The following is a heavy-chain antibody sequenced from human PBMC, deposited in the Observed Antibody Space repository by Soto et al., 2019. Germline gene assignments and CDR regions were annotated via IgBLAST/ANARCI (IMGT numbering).Heavy chain of an antibody. CDR2: ISGSGGST. V-gene: IGHV3-23*01. J-gene: IGHJ4*02. CDR3: XXXXXXXGSRHEY. Sequence: EVQLLESGGGLEQPGGSLRLSCAASGFIFSSYAMSWVRQAPGKGLEWVSSISGSGGSTYYGDSVKGRFTISRDNSKNTXXXXMXXLXXXXXXXXXXXXXXXXXGSRHEYWGQGTLVTVTS. D-gene: IGHD3-10*01. CDR1: GFIFSSYA.